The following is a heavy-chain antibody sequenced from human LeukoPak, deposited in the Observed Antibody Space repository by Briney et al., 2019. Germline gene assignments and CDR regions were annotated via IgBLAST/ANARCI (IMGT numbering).Heavy chain of an antibody. CDR2: ITRSSGTI. V-gene: IGHV3-48*01. D-gene: IGHD4-11*01. Sequence: GGSLRLSCAASGFTFSSYAMTWVRQAPGKGLEWVSYITRSSGTIHYADSVKGRFTISRDNAKNSLYLQMNSLRAEDTAVYYCARVRAPPKTYSNYDLGYWGQGTLVTVSS. CDR3: ARVRAPPKTYSNYDLGY. CDR1: GFTFSSYA. J-gene: IGHJ4*02.